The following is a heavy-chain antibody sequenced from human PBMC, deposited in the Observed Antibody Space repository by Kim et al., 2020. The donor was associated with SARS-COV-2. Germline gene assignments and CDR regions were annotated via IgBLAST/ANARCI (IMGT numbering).Heavy chain of an antibody. CDR2: IKSKTDGGTT. Sequence: GGSLRLSCAASGFTFSNAWMSWVRQAPGKGLEWVGRIKSKTDGGTTDYAAHVKGRFTISRDDSKNTLYLQMNSLKTEDTAVYYCTTDRFSVVVVAATVEMATQAFNDWRQGTLVTVSS. CDR3: TTDRFSVVVVAATVEMATQAFND. V-gene: IGHV3-15*01. CDR1: GFTFSNAW. D-gene: IGHD2-15*01. J-gene: IGHJ4*02.